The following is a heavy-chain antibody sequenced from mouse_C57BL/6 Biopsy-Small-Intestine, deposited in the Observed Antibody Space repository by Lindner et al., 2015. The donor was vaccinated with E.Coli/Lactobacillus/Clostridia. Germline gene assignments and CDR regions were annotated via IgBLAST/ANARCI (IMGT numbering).Heavy chain of an antibody. Sequence: SVKVSCKASGYTFTNYGFSWVRQAPGQGLEWMGWISMYDGNTHYARNLQGRLTLTTDTAASTAYMELTSLKSDDTAVYYCARDYDFWIGNPHSDYWGQGTLVTVSS. V-gene: IGHV1-84*02. CDR2: ISMYDGNT. CDR1: GYTFTNYG. D-gene: IGHD2-4*01. J-gene: IGHJ4*01. CDR3: ARDYDFWIGNPHSDY.